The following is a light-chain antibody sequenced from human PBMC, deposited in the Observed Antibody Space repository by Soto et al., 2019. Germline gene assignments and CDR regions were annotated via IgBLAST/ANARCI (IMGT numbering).Light chain of an antibody. CDR3: QQSATAPLT. CDR1: QSVPKNY. J-gene: IGKJ4*01. Sequence: ESVLTQSPGTLSLSPGEGATLSCSASQSVPKNYLGWYKQKTGQAPRLLIYDVSTRATDVPDRFSGSGSETDFTLTISGLEPEDFAVYYCQQSATAPLTFGGGTKLEIK. V-gene: IGKV3-20*01. CDR2: DVS.